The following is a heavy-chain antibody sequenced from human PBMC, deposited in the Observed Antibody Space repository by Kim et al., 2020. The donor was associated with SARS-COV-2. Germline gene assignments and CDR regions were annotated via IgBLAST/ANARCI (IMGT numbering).Heavy chain of an antibody. CDR3: ATPGCRIRGARLKWFDS. J-gene: IGHJ5*01. CDR2: ISSSGDTI. V-gene: IGHV3-11*04. D-gene: IGHD3-10*01. CDR1: GFTFRDYY. Sequence: GGSLRLSCAASGFTFRDYYMSWIRQAPGKGLEWVAYISSSGDTIFYADSVKGRFTISRDNAKKALYLEMNSLRVDDDTAVYYCATPGCRIRGARLKWFDS.